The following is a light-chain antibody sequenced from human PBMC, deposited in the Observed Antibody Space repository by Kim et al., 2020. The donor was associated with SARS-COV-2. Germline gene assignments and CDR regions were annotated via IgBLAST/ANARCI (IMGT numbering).Light chain of an antibody. J-gene: IGLJ2*01. CDR3: NSRDSSGNHP. V-gene: IGLV3-19*01. Sequence: SSELTRDPAVSVALGQTVRITCQGDSLRSYYASWYQQKPGQAPVLVIYGKNNRPSGIPDRFSGSSSGNTASLTITGAQAEDEADYYCNSRDSSGNHPFGGGTKLTVL. CDR2: GKN. CDR1: SLRSYY.